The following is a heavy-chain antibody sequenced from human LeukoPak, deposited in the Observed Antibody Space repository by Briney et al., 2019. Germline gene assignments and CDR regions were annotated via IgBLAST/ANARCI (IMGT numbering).Heavy chain of an antibody. J-gene: IGHJ5*02. CDR1: GGTFSSYA. Sequence: ASVKVSCKASGGTFSSYAISWVRQAPGQGLEWMGRIIPILGIANYAQKFQGRVTITADKSTSTAYMELSSLRSEDTAVYYCARETPYDSSGGIFDPWGQGTLVTVSS. CDR3: ARETPYDSSGGIFDP. CDR2: IIPILGIA. V-gene: IGHV1-69*04. D-gene: IGHD3-22*01.